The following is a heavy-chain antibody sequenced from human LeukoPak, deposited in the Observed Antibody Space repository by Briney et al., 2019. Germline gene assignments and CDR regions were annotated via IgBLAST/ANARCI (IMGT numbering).Heavy chain of an antibody. J-gene: IGHJ4*02. D-gene: IGHD3-10*01. CDR2: INPSSGGT. CDR3: AREAPYYYGSGSYYNPYYFDY. Sequence: ASVTVSCKASGYTFTVYYMHWVRQAPGQGLEWMGWINPSSGGTNYAQKFQGRVTMTRDTSISTAYMELSRLRSDDTAVYYCAREAPYYYGSGSYYNPYYFDYWGQGTLVTVSS. V-gene: IGHV1-2*02. CDR1: GYTFTVYY.